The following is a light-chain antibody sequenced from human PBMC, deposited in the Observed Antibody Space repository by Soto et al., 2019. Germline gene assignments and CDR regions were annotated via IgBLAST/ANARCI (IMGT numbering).Light chain of an antibody. CDR1: SSDVGGYNY. J-gene: IGLJ1*01. CDR3: SSYTSSSTLV. Sequence: QSVLAPPSSVSGSPGQSITISCTVTSSDVGGYNYVSWYQQHPGKAPKLMIYEVSNRPSGVSNRFSGSKSGNTASLTISGLQAEDEADYYCSSYTSSSTLVFGTGTKVTVL. V-gene: IGLV2-14*01. CDR2: EVS.